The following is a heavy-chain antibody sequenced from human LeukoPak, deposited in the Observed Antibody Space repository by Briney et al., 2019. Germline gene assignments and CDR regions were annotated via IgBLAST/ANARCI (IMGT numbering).Heavy chain of an antibody. Sequence: ASVKVSCKASGYTFTGYYMHWVRQAPGQGLEWMGWINPNSGGTNYAQKFQGRVTMTRDTSISTAYMELRSLRSDDTAVYYCARGPSTGFRESVLWFGELFHKKGGVHFDYWGQGTLVTVSS. CDR2: INPNSGGT. CDR3: ARGPSTGFRESVLWFGELFHKKGGVHFDY. J-gene: IGHJ4*02. V-gene: IGHV1-2*02. D-gene: IGHD3-10*01. CDR1: GYTFTGYY.